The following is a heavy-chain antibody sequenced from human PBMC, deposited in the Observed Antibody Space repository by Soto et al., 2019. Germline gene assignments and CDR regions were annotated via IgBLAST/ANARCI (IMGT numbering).Heavy chain of an antibody. CDR2: IIPFFGTP. CDR3: ARDKGADCSHFEY. D-gene: IGHD2-21*01. V-gene: IGHV1-69*06. J-gene: IGHJ4*02. CDR1: GFTFTSYA. Sequence: QVQLVQSGAEVKRPGSSVKVSCKASGFTFTSYALSWVRQAPGQGPEWMGGIIPFFGTPNYAQKFQGRVTITADKSTSTFYMDLSGLKSEDTAFYYCARDKGADCSHFEYWGQGTLVTVSS.